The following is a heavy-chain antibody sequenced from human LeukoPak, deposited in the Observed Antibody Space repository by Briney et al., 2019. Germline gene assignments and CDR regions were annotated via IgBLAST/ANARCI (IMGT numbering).Heavy chain of an antibody. J-gene: IGHJ6*03. CDR1: GFTFSSYG. V-gene: IGHV3-30*02. Sequence: GGPLRLSCAASGFTFSSYGMHWVRQAPGKGLDWVAFIRYDGSNKYCADSVKGRFTVSRYNSKNTLYLQMNSLRAEDTAVYYCAKDKSDYGDHSYIDVWSKRTKVTVSS. D-gene: IGHD4-17*01. CDR3: AKDKSDYGDHSYIDV. CDR2: IRYDGSNK.